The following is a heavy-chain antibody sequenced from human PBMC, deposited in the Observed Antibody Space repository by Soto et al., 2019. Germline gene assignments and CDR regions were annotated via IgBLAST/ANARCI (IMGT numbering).Heavy chain of an antibody. V-gene: IGHV1-46*01. CDR1: GYTFTSYY. CDR3: ARESVDIVATTRVSGGMDV. J-gene: IGHJ6*02. D-gene: IGHD5-12*01. Sequence: QVQLVQSGAEVKKPGASVKVSCKASGYTFTSYYMHLVRQAPGQGLEWMGIINPSGGSTSYAQKFQGRVTMTRDTSTSTVYMELSSLRSEDTAVYCCARESVDIVATTRVSGGMDVWGQGTTVTVSS. CDR2: INPSGGST.